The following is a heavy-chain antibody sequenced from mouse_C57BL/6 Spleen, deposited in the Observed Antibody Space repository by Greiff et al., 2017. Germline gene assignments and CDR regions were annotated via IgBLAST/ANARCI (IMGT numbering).Heavy chain of an antibody. J-gene: IGHJ3*01. Sequence: VQLQRPGAELVRPGTSVKLSCKASGYTFTSYWMHWVKQRPGQGLEWIGVIDPSDSYTNYNQKFKGKATLTVDTSSSTAYMQLSSLTSEDSAVYYCVYDYDWFAYWGQGTLVTVSA. V-gene: IGHV1-59*01. CDR3: VYDYDWFAY. CDR1: GYTFTSYW. CDR2: IDPSDSYT. D-gene: IGHD2-4*01.